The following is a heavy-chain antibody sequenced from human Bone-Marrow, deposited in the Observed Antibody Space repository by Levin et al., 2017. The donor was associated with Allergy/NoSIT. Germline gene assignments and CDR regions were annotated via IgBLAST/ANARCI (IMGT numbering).Heavy chain of an antibody. CDR3: ARGRLYWYFDL. CDR2: LYYSGST. J-gene: IGHJ2*01. CDR1: GDSINNDY. V-gene: IGHV4-59*01. Sequence: SETLSLTCSVSGDSINNDYWSWIRQPPGKGPEWIGYLYYSGSTNYNPSLKSRVTMSIDKSKNQFSLRLPSVTAADTAVYYCARGRLYWYFDLWGRGTLVTVSS.